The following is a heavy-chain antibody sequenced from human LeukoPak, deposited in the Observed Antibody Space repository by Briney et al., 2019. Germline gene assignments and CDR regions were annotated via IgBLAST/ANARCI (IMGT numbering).Heavy chain of an antibody. CDR1: GFTFSRNC. J-gene: IGHJ6*02. D-gene: IGHD1-1*01. V-gene: IGHV3-7*01. CDR2: IKQDGSEK. CDR3: ARDQDRSLDYYYYGMDV. Sequence: PGGSLRLSCAASGFTFSRNCMSWVRQAPGKGLEWVAKIKQDGSEKYYVDSVKGRFTISRDNAKNALYLQMNSLRAEDTAVYYCARDQDRSLDYYYYGMDVWGQGTMVTVSS.